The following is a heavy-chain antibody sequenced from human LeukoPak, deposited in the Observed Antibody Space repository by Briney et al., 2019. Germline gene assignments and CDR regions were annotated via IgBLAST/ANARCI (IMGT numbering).Heavy chain of an antibody. D-gene: IGHD2-2*01. V-gene: IGHV4-31*03. CDR3: ARGSGYQLLDEYNWFDP. J-gene: IGHJ5*02. CDR1: GGSISSGGYY. Sequence: TLSLTCTVPGGSISSGGYYWSWIRQHPGKGLEWIGYIYYSGSTYYNPSLKSRVTISVDTSKNQFPLKLSSVTAADTAVYYCARGSGYQLLDEYNWFDPWGQGTLVTVSS. CDR2: IYYSGST.